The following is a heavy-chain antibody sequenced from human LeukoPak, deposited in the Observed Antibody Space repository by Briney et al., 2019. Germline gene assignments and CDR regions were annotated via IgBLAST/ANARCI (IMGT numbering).Heavy chain of an antibody. CDR2: IYYSGST. Sequence: SETLSLTCTVSGGSINSRSYYWGWIRQPPGKGLGGIGGIYYSGSTYYNPSLKSRVTISVDTSKNQFSLKLSSVTAADTAVYYCARGGVVPAATWYYWGQGTLGTVSS. D-gene: IGHD2-2*01. V-gene: IGHV4-39*01. CDR3: ARGGVVPAATWYY. CDR1: GGSINSRSYY. J-gene: IGHJ4*02.